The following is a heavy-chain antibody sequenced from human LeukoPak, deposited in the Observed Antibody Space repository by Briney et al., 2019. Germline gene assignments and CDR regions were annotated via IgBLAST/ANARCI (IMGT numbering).Heavy chain of an antibody. J-gene: IGHJ4*02. D-gene: IGHD4-11*01. V-gene: IGHV4-39*01. Sequence: SETLSLTCTVSGGSISSISYYWGWIRQPPGKGLEWIGSIYYSGGTYYNPSLKSRVTMSVGTSKNQISLKMSSVTAADTAVYYCARRSMTTVDYWGQGTLVTVSS. CDR3: ARRSMTTVDY. CDR2: IYYSGGT. CDR1: GGSISSISYY.